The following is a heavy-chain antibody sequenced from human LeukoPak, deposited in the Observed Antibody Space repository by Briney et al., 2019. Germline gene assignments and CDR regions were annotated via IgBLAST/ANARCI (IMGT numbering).Heavy chain of an antibody. CDR3: ARDLRSSSSSGINYYGMDV. J-gene: IGHJ6*02. Sequence: SWIRQHPGKGLEWIGYIYYSGSTYYNPSLKSRVTISVDTSKNQFSLKLSSVTAADTAVYYCARDLRSSSSSGINYYGMDVWGQGTTVTVSS. V-gene: IGHV4-31*02. CDR2: IYYSGST. D-gene: IGHD6-6*01.